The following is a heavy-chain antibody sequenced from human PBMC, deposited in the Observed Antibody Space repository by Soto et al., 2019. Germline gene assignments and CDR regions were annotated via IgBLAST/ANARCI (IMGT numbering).Heavy chain of an antibody. D-gene: IGHD1-7*01. CDR1: GGSISSGGYY. CDR2: IYYSGST. V-gene: IGHV4-31*03. J-gene: IGHJ6*02. CDR3: ARAGWNYPLPMDV. Sequence: QVQLQESGPGLVKPSQTLSLTCTVSGGSISSGGYYWSWIRQHPGKGLEWIGYIYYSGSTYYNPSLKSRVTISVDTSKNQFSLKLSYVTAADTAVYYCARAGWNYPLPMDVWGQGTTVTVSS.